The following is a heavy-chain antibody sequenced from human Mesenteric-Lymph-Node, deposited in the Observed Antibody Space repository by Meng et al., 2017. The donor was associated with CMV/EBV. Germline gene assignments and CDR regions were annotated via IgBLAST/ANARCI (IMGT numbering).Heavy chain of an antibody. CDR1: GFNFRIYW. V-gene: IGHV3-7*01. CDR2: IKQDGSEK. J-gene: IGHJ4*02. CDR3: ARRDYSPDY. D-gene: IGHD4-11*01. Sequence: GGSLRLSCAASGFNFRIYWMSWVRQAPGKGLEWVATIKQDGSEKYYVDSVKGRFTISRDNAKNSLYLQMNSLRADDTAVYYCARRDYSPDYWGQGTLVTVSS.